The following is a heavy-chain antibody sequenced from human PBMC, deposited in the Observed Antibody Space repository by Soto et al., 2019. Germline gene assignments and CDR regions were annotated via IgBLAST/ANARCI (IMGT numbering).Heavy chain of an antibody. Sequence: PGGSLRLSCAASGFTVDDYAMHWVRQAPGKGLKWVSGISWNSETIDYADSVKGRFTISRDNAKSSLFLQMNSLRPDDTALYYCAKDMKWGGMTTIHYFDSWGQGTLVTVSS. CDR1: GFTVDDYA. CDR2: ISWNSETI. V-gene: IGHV3-9*01. CDR3: AKDMKWGGMTTIHYFDS. J-gene: IGHJ4*02. D-gene: IGHD4-17*01.